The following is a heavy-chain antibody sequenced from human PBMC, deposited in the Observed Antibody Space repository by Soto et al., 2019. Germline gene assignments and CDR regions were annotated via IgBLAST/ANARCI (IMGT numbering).Heavy chain of an antibody. CDR2: INRSGST. Sequence: SETLSLTCAVYGGSFSGYYWSWIRQPPGKGLEWIGEINRSGSTNYNPSLKSRVTISVDTSKNQFSLKLSSVTAADTAVYYCARGDGYYLGVWGKGTTVTVSS. J-gene: IGHJ6*04. CDR1: GGSFSGYY. CDR3: ARGDGYYLGV. V-gene: IGHV4-34*01. D-gene: IGHD3-22*01.